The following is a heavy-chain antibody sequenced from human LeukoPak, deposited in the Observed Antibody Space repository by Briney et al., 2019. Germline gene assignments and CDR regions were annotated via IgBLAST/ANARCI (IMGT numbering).Heavy chain of an antibody. J-gene: IGHJ6*03. CDR2: IYYSGST. D-gene: IGHD6-13*01. CDR3: ARGYSTYYYMDV. CDR1: GDSISSYY. V-gene: IGHV4-59*01. Sequence: SETLSLTCPVSGDSISSYYWSWIRQPPGKGLEWIGYIYYSGSTNYNPSLKSRVTISVDTSKNQFSLKLSSVTAADTAVYYCARGYSTYYYMDVWGKGTTVTISS.